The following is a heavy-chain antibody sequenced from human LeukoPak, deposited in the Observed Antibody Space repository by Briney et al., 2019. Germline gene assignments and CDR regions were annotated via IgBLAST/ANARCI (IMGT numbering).Heavy chain of an antibody. J-gene: IGHJ4*02. Sequence: SAGTLRLSGAASAFTYSNYWMSWLRKGPGHGWKGLANIKEDGSEINYVDSVKGRFTISRDNAKNSLYLQMNSLRVDDTAVYYCARDRGYSTFDYWGQGTLVTVSS. D-gene: IGHD4-23*01. CDR3: ARDRGYSTFDY. V-gene: IGHV3-7*01. CDR1: AFTYSNYW. CDR2: IKEDGSEI.